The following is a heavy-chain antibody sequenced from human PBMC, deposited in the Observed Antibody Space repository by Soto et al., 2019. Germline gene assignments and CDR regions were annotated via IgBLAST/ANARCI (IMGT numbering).Heavy chain of an antibody. D-gene: IGHD3-10*01. J-gene: IGHJ6*02. CDR2: IIPILGIA. CDR1: GGTFSSYT. V-gene: IGHV1-69*02. Sequence: GASVKVSCKASGGTFSSYTISWVRQAPGQGLEWMGRIIPILGIANYAQKFQGRVTITADKSTSTAYMELSSLRSEDTAVYYCARSTDMVRGAQNIYYYYGMDVWGQGTTVTVSS. CDR3: ARSTDMVRGAQNIYYYYGMDV.